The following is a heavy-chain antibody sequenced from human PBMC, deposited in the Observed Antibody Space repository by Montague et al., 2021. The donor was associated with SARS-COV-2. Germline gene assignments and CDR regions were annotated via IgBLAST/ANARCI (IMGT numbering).Heavy chain of an antibody. CDR2: IYYSGST. CDR1: GGSISSSSYY. Sequence: SETLSLTCTVPGGSISSSSYYWGWIRQPPGKGLEWIGSIYYSGSTYYNASLKSRVTISVGTSKDQFSLKLTSVTAADTAVYYCARHGGHSYAHFAYWGQGTLVIVSS. CDR3: ARHGGHSYAHFAY. V-gene: IGHV4-39*01. D-gene: IGHD5-18*01. J-gene: IGHJ4*02.